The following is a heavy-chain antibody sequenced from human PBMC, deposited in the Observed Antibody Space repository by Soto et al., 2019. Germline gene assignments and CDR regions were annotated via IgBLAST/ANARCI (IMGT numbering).Heavy chain of an antibody. Sequence: ASVKVSCKASGYTFTSYGISWVRQAPGQGLEWMGWISAYNGNTNYAQKLQGRVTMTTDTSTSTAYMELRSLRSDDTAVYYCARDLVVVPAAIRWFDPWGKGTLVTVSS. V-gene: IGHV1-18*01. CDR1: GYTFTSYG. CDR2: ISAYNGNT. D-gene: IGHD2-2*01. CDR3: ARDLVVVPAAIRWFDP. J-gene: IGHJ5*02.